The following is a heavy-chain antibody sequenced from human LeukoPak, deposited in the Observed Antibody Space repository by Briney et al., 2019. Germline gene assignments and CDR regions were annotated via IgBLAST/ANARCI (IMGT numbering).Heavy chain of an antibody. Sequence: TSETLSLTCTVSGGSISSSSYYWSWIRQPPGKGLEWIGYIYYSGSTNYNPSLKSRVTISVDTSKNQFSLKLSSVTAADTAVYYCARERPIGVYYDLWGQGTLVTVSS. CDR3: ARERPIGVYYDL. CDR2: IYYSGST. CDR1: GGSISSSSYY. D-gene: IGHD3-22*01. J-gene: IGHJ4*02. V-gene: IGHV4-61*01.